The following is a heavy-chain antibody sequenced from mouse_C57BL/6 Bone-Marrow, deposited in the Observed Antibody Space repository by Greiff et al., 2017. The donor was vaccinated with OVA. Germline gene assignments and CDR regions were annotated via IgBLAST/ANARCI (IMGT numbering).Heavy chain of an antibody. D-gene: IGHD6-1*01. Sequence: QVHVKQSGAELARPGASVKMSCKASGYTFTSYTMHWVKQRPGQGLEWIGYINPSSGYTKYNQKFKDKATLTADKSSSTAYMQLSSLTSEDSAVYYCARSGLALFDYWGQGTTLTVSS. J-gene: IGHJ2*01. CDR2: INPSSGYT. V-gene: IGHV1-4*01. CDR3: ARSGLALFDY. CDR1: GYTFTSYT.